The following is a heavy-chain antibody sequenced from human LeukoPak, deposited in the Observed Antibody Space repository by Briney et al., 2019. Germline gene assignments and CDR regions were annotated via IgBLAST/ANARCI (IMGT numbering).Heavy chain of an antibody. D-gene: IGHD3-16*02. J-gene: IGHJ6*02. Sequence: PGGSLRLSCAASGFTFSGSAMHWVRQASGKGLEWVGRIRSKANSYATAYAASVKGRFTISRDDSKNTAYLQMNSLKTEDTAVYYCVCMGSYRKYYYYGMDVWGQGTTVTVSS. CDR2: IRSKANSYAT. CDR3: VCMGSYRKYYYYGMDV. CDR1: GFTFSGSA. V-gene: IGHV3-73*01.